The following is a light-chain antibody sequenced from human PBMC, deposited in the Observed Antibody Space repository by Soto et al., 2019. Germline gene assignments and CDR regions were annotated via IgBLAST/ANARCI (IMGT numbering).Light chain of an antibody. CDR1: QGVRTW. V-gene: IGKV1-12*01. Sequence: DIQMTQSPSFVSASVGDRVTITCRASQGVRTWLAWYQQKPGMAPKFLIYGASSLQRGVPSRFSGSGSVTNFTLTISSLQPEDSAIYYCQQADSFPVSFGGGTKVEI. CDR2: GAS. CDR3: QQADSFPVS. J-gene: IGKJ4*01.